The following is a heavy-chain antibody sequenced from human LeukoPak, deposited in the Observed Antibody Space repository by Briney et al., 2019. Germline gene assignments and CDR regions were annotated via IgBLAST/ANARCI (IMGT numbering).Heavy chain of an antibody. D-gene: IGHD5-24*01. V-gene: IGHV4-34*01. Sequence: PSETLSLTCAVYGGSFSGYYWSWIRQPPGKGLEWIGEINHSGSTNYNPSLKSRVTISVDTSKNQFSLKLSSVTAADTAVYYCARVRGMPGYIRWFDPWGQGTLVTVSS. CDR3: ARVRGMPGYIRWFDP. J-gene: IGHJ5*02. CDR2: INHSGST. CDR1: GGSFSGYY.